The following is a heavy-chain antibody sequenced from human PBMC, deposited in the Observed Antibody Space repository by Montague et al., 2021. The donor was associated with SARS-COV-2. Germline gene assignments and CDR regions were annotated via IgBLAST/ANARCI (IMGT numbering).Heavy chain of an antibody. J-gene: IGHJ4*02. Sequence: SLRLSCAASGFTFISYEMNWVRQTPGKGLEWISHISSSGGTIYYADSVKGRFTISRDNAKNSLYLQMHSLRAEDTGLYCCTRDRSYFGYWGQGTLVTVSS. CDR1: GFTFISYE. CDR2: ISSSGGTI. V-gene: IGHV3-48*03. D-gene: IGHD1-14*01. CDR3: TRDRSYFGY.